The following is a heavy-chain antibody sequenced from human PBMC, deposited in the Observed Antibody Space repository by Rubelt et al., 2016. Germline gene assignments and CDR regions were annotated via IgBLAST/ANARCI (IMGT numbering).Heavy chain of an antibody. CDR2: INSDGSTT. Sequence: GKGLVWVSRINSDGSTTSYADSVKGRFTISRDNSKNTLYLQMNSLGAEDTAVYYCARVVVAYYYYGMDVWGQGTTVTVSS. CDR3: ARVVVAYYYYGMDV. V-gene: IGHV3-74*01. J-gene: IGHJ6*02. D-gene: IGHD5-12*01.